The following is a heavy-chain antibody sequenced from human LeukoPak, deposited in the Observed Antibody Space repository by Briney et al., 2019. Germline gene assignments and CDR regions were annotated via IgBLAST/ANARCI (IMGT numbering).Heavy chain of an antibody. V-gene: IGHV4-59*01. Sequence: SETLSLTCAVSGGSISSYYWSWIRQPPGKGLEWIGYVYYSGSTNYNPSLKSRVTISVDTSKNQFSLKLSSVTAADTAVYYCARGYSTSWYLWWFDPWGQGSLVTVSS. CDR1: GGSISSYY. J-gene: IGHJ5*02. CDR3: ARGYSTSWYLWWFDP. D-gene: IGHD6-13*01. CDR2: VYYSGST.